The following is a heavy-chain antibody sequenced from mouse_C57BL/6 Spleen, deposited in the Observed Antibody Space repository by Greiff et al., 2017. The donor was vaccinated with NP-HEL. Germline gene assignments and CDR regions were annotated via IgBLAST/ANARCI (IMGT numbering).Heavy chain of an antibody. CDR1: GFSLTSYG. V-gene: IGHV2-5*01. Sequence: QVQLQQSGPGLVQPSQSLSITCTVSGFSLTSYGVHWVRQSPGKGLEWLGVIWRGGSTDYNAAFMSRLSITKDNSKSQVYFKMNSLQADDTAIYYGAKADGYQGDYDFDYWGQGTTLTVSA. CDR2: IWRGGST. D-gene: IGHD2-3*01. J-gene: IGHJ2*01. CDR3: AKADGYQGDYDFDY.